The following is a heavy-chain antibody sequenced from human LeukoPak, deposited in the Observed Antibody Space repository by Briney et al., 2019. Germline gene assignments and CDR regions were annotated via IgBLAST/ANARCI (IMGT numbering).Heavy chain of an antibody. V-gene: IGHV3-23*01. J-gene: IGHJ4*02. CDR3: ARGISGTYYFDY. Sequence: GGSLRLSCAASGFTFSSYAMSWVRQAPGKGLEWVSAISGSGGSTYYADSVKGRFTISRDNSKNTLYLQMNSLRAEDTAVYYCARGISGTYYFDYWGQGTLVTVSS. CDR1: GFTFSSYA. D-gene: IGHD1-26*01. CDR2: ISGSGGST.